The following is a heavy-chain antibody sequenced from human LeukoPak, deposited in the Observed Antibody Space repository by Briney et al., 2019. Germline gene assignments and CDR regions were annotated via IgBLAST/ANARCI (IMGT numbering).Heavy chain of an antibody. CDR2: IYYSGST. CDR1: GGSISSSSYY. V-gene: IGHV4-39*07. D-gene: IGHD2/OR15-2a*01. J-gene: IGHJ4*02. CDR3: AKNTYYFDY. Sequence: SETLSLTCTVSGGSISSSSYYWGWIRQPPGKGLECIGSIYYSGSTYYNPSLKSRVTISVDTSKNQFSLKLSSVTAADTAVYYCAKNTYYFDYWGQGTLVTVSS.